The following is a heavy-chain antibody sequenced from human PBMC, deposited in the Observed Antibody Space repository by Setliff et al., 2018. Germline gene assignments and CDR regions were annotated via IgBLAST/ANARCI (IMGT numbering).Heavy chain of an antibody. D-gene: IGHD3-22*01. CDR3: ARDKTGYYYDSSGSHKWDAFDI. CDR2: IYYSGDT. Sequence: SETLSLTCTVSGDSISPHYCSWIRQPPGKGLEWIGYIYYSGDTTYNPSLKSRVTISVDTPKNQLSPKLSSATAADTAVYYCARDKTGYYYDSSGSHKWDAFDIWGQGTMVTVSS. CDR1: GDSISPHY. V-gene: IGHV4-59*11. J-gene: IGHJ3*02.